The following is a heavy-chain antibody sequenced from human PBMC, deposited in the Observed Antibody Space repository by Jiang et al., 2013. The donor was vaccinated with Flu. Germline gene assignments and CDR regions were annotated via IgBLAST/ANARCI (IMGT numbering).Heavy chain of an antibody. D-gene: IGHD5-12*01. Sequence: TFTSYAMHWVRQAPGQRLEWMGWINAGNGNTKYSQKFQGRVTITRDTSASTAYMELSSLRSEDTAVYYCARAPVGGYSGYVDYWGQGTLVTVSS. V-gene: IGHV1-3*01. CDR1: TFTSYA. CDR2: INAGNGNT. J-gene: IGHJ4*02. CDR3: ARAPVGGYSGYVDY.